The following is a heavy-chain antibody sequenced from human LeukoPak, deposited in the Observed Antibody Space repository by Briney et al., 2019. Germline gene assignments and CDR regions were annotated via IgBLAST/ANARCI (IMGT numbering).Heavy chain of an antibody. Sequence: SETLSLTCAVYGGSFSGYYWSWIRQPPGKGLEWIGEINHSGSTNYNPSLNSRVTISEDTSKNQFSLKLSSVTAADTAVYYCARVLGYCSGGSCYLEYFDYWGQGTLVTVSS. CDR1: GGSFSGYY. D-gene: IGHD2-15*01. V-gene: IGHV4-34*01. CDR2: INHSGST. CDR3: ARVLGYCSGGSCYLEYFDY. J-gene: IGHJ4*02.